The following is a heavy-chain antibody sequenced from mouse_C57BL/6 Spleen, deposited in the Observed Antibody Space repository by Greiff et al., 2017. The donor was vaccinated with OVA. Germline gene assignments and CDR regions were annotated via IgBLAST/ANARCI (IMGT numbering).Heavy chain of an antibody. CDR3: TRDTTVVEDAMDY. J-gene: IGHJ4*01. CDR2: IRNKANNHAT. Sequence: EVKLMESGGGLVQPGGSMKLSCAASGFTFSDAWMDWVRQSPEKGLEWVAEIRNKANNHATYYAESVKGRFTISRDDSKSSVYLQMNSLRAEDTGIYYCTRDTTVVEDAMDYWGQGTSVTVSS. D-gene: IGHD1-1*01. V-gene: IGHV6-6*01. CDR1: GFTFSDAW.